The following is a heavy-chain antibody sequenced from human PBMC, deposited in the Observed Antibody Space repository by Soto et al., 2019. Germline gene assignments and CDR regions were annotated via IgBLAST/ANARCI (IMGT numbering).Heavy chain of an antibody. Sequence: GGSLRLSCAASGFTFSRYAMTWVRQAPGKGLEWVSGISGSGGSTYDSNSVKGRFTISRDNSQNTLYLQMNSLRAEDTAVYYCASSRYYDSSGFRIFDSWGQGTLVTVSS. CDR1: GFTFSRYA. J-gene: IGHJ4*02. D-gene: IGHD3-22*01. CDR2: ISGSGGST. CDR3: ASSRYYDSSGFRIFDS. V-gene: IGHV3-23*01.